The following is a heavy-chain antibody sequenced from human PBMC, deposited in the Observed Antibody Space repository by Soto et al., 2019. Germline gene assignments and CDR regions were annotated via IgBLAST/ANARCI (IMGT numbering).Heavy chain of an antibody. D-gene: IGHD2-21*01. V-gene: IGHV1-18*04. Sequence: QVHLVQSGGEVKKPGASVKVSCKASGYPFTSSGFSWVRQAPGQGLEWMGWISAYNGNTNYARKFKGRVTMTTDTSTSTAYMELGSLTFDDTAVYYCATDPYCGSAPGCSALDVWGQGNTVTVSS. J-gene: IGHJ6*02. CDR2: ISAYNGNT. CDR1: GYPFTSSG. CDR3: ATDPYCGSAPGCSALDV.